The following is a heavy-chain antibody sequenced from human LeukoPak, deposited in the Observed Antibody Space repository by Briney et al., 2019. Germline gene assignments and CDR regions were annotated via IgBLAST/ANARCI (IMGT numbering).Heavy chain of an antibody. D-gene: IGHD6-19*01. CDR2: IIPIFGTA. CDR1: GGTFSSYA. CDR3: ARSIAVAGLYYYYYYYMDV. J-gene: IGHJ6*03. Sequence: PDASVKVSCKASGGTFSSYAISWVRQAPGQGLEWMGGIIPIFGTANYAQKFQGRVTITADKSTSTAYMELSSLRSEDTAVYYCARSIAVAGLYYYYYYYMDVWGKGTTVTVSS. V-gene: IGHV1-69*06.